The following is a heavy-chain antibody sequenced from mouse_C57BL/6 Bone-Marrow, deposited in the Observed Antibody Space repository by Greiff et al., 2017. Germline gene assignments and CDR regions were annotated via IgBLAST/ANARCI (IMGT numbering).Heavy chain of an antibody. CDR3: AVDCYDSSPTPYAY. Sequence: VQLKESVAELVRPGASVKLSCTASGFNIKNTYMHWVKQRPEQGLEWIGRIDPANGNTKYAPKFQGKATITADTSSNTAYLQLSSLTSEDTAIYYCAVDCYDSSPTPYAYWGRGTLVTVSA. CDR2: IDPANGNT. V-gene: IGHV14-3*01. J-gene: IGHJ3*01. CDR1: GFNIKNTY. D-gene: IGHD1-1*01.